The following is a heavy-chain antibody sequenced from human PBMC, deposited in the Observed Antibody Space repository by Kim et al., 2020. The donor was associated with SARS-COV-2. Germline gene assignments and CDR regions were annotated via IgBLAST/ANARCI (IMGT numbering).Heavy chain of an antibody. Sequence: LSLTCATSGFTFSSYAMTWVRQSPGKGLEWVSSISDSAARTYYADSVKGRFTISRDNSRDTLYLQMDSLRVEDTALYYCAKGRDKTKYGMDVWGQGTTVTVSS. V-gene: IGHV3-23*01. CDR2: ISDSAART. CDR1: GFTFSSYA. J-gene: IGHJ6*02. CDR3: AKGRDKTKYGMDV. D-gene: IGHD2-15*01.